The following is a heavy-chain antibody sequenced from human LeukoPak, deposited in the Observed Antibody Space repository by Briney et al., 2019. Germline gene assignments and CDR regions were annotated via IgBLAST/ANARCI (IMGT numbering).Heavy chain of an antibody. CDR3: ARGLVAATRNWYLDL. Sequence: GGSLRLSCAASGFTFSSYSMNWVRQAPGKGLEWVSSISSSSSYIYYADSVKGRFTISRDNAKNSLCLQMNSLRAEDTAVYYCARGLVAATRNWYLDLWGRGTLVTVSS. V-gene: IGHV3-21*01. D-gene: IGHD2-15*01. J-gene: IGHJ2*01. CDR1: GFTFSSYS. CDR2: ISSSSSYI.